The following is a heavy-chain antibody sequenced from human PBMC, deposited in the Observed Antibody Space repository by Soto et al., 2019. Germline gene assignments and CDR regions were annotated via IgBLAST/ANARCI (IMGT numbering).Heavy chain of an antibody. CDR3: ARPRSMSSSGFDI. J-gene: IGHJ3*02. D-gene: IGHD1-26*01. V-gene: IGHV3-74*01. CDR1: GYPFSRHW. CDR2: ISPDGTVT. Sequence: EVQLVESGGGLVQPGGSLRLSCAASGYPFSRHWIHWVRQAPGQGPVGVSRISPDGTVTDYADFVEVRFTISRDNAQNTLYLQMSSLRAEDTAVYYCARPRSMSSSGFDIWGQGTMVIVSS.